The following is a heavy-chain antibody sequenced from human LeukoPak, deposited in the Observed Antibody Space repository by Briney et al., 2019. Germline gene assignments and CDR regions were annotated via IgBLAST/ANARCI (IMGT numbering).Heavy chain of an antibody. J-gene: IGHJ4*02. Sequence: GGSLRLSCAASEFTFSSYAMSWVHQAPGKGLEWVSAISGSGGSTYYADSVKGRFTISRDNSKNTLYLQMNSLRAEDTAVYYCAAQHSIAVGPIYWGQGTLVTVSS. V-gene: IGHV3-23*01. CDR3: AAQHSIAVGPIY. CDR2: ISGSGGST. D-gene: IGHD6-19*01. CDR1: EFTFSSYA.